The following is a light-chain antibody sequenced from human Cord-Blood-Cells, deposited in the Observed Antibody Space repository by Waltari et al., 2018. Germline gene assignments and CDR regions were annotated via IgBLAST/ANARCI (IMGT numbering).Light chain of an antibody. Sequence: QSALTQTASVSGSTGQSITISGTGTSSDVGGYNYVSWYQQHPVTAPKLLIYEVSNRPSGVSNRFAGSKSGNTASLTISGLQAEDEADYYCSSYTSSSTVFGGGTKLTVL. CDR1: SSDVGGYNY. CDR3: SSYTSSSTV. CDR2: EVS. V-gene: IGLV2-14*01. J-gene: IGLJ2*01.